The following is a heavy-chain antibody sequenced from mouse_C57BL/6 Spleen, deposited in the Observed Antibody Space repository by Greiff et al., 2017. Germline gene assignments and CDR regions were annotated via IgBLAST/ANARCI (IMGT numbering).Heavy chain of an antibody. Sequence: EVQLQQSGPELVKPGASVTISCKASGYSFTDYNMNWVKQSTGKSLEWIGVINPNYGTTSYNQKFKGKATLTVDQSSSTAYMQLTSLTSEDSAVYYCARDYYGSSYDAIEYWGQGTSVTVSS. CDR3: ARDYYGSSYDAIEY. J-gene: IGHJ4*01. CDR1: GYSFTDYN. V-gene: IGHV1-39*01. D-gene: IGHD1-1*01. CDR2: INPNYGTT.